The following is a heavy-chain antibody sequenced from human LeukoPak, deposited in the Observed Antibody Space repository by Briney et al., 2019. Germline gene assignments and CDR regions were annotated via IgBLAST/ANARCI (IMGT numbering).Heavy chain of an antibody. Sequence: GASVKVLCGASGYTFSKSYIHWVRQAPGQGREEMGLINPSGGSTIYIQKFQGRITMTRDMSTTTDYMELSSVRSDDTAVYYCASGRVLQVVTAADAFDIWGQGTMVSVSS. CDR1: GYTFSKSY. D-gene: IGHD2-21*02. CDR3: ASGRVLQVVTAADAFDI. CDR2: INPSGGST. J-gene: IGHJ3*02. V-gene: IGHV1-46*01.